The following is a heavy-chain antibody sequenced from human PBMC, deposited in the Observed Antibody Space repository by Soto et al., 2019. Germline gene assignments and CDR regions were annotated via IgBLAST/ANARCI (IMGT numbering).Heavy chain of an antibody. J-gene: IGHJ4*02. CDR2: IYYSGST. CDR3: ARGDDYNTFDY. V-gene: IGHV4-61*01. Sequence: PSETLSLTCTVSGGSVSSGSYSWSWIRQPPGKGLEWIGYIYYSGSTNYNPSLKSRVTISVDTSKNQFSLKLSSVTAADTAVYYCARGDDYNTFDYWGQGTLVTVSX. CDR1: GGSVSSGSYS. D-gene: IGHD4-4*01.